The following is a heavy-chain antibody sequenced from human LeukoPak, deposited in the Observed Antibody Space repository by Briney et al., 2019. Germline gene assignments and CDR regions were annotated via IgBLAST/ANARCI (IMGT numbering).Heavy chain of an antibody. V-gene: IGHV3-48*03. CDR3: ARSDSLRYYYDSSGYGFDY. CDR2: ISSSGSTI. D-gene: IGHD3-22*01. Sequence: GGSLRLSCAASGFTFSSYEMNWVRQAPGKGLEWVSYISSSGSTIYYADSVKGRFTISRDNAKNSLYLQMNSLRAEDTAVYYCARSDSLRYYYDSSGYGFDYWGQGTLVTVSS. J-gene: IGHJ4*02. CDR1: GFTFSSYE.